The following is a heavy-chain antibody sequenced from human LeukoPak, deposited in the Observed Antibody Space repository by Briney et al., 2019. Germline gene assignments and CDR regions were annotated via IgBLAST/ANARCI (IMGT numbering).Heavy chain of an antibody. CDR2: IIPILGIA. CDR3: AFGPAGREDY. V-gene: IGHV1-69*02. Sequence: SVKVSCKASGYTFTGYYMHWVRQAPGQGLEWMGRIIPILGIANYAQKFQGRVTITADKSTSTAYMELSSLRSEDTAVYYCAFGPAGREDYWGQGTLVTVSS. D-gene: IGHD3/OR15-3a*01. CDR1: GYTFTGYY. J-gene: IGHJ4*02.